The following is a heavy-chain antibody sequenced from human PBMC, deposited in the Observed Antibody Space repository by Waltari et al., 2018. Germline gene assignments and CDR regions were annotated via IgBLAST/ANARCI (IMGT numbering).Heavy chain of an antibody. Sequence: LQLQESGPGLVKPSEALSLPCTVPVGSISSSSYYWGWIRQPPGKGLEWFGSIYYSGSTYYNPSHKSRVTISVDTSKNQFSLKLSFVTAADTAVYYGARSVLGTYVDYWGQGTLVTVSS. J-gene: IGHJ4*02. CDR2: IYYSGST. V-gene: IGHV4-39*01. D-gene: IGHD1-1*01. CDR3: ARSVLGTYVDY. CDR1: VGSISSSSYY.